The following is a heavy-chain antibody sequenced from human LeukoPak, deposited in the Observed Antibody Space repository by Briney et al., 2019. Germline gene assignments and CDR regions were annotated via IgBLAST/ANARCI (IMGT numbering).Heavy chain of an antibody. Sequence: PGGSLRLSCAASGFTFSNYWMHWVRQAPGKGLVWVSRINGDGSSTTYADSVKGRFIISRGNAKNTLYLQMNSLRAEDTAVYYCARDIAVAGNYFDYWGQGTLVNVSP. CDR2: INGDGSST. D-gene: IGHD6-19*01. J-gene: IGHJ4*02. CDR1: GFTFSNYW. CDR3: ARDIAVAGNYFDY. V-gene: IGHV3-74*01.